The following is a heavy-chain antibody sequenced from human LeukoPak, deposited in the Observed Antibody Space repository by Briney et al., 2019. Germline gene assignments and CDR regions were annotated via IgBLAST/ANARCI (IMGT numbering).Heavy chain of an antibody. CDR3: AREWYYDTSGYDY. J-gene: IGHJ4*02. CDR2: ISNGGGTI. D-gene: IGHD3-22*01. Sequence: GGSLRLSCAGSGFTFNSYEMNWVRQAPGKGLEWVSYISNGGGTIYYADSVKGRFTISRDNAKNSLYLQMNSLRAEDTAVYYCAREWYYDTSGYDYWGQGTLVTVSS. V-gene: IGHV3-48*03. CDR1: GFTFNSYE.